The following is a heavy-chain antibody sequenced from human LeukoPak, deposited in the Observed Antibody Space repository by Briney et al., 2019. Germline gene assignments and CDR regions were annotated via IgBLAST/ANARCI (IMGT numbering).Heavy chain of an antibody. Sequence: PGGSLRLSCAASGFTFSSYWMSWVRQAPGKGLEWVANIKQDGSEKYYVDSVKGRFTISRDNAKNTLYLQMNSLRDEDTAVFYCARSRYDYIWGIDYWGQGTLVTISS. D-gene: IGHD3-16*01. J-gene: IGHJ4*02. CDR2: IKQDGSEK. CDR3: ARSRYDYIWGIDY. V-gene: IGHV3-7*01. CDR1: GFTFSSYW.